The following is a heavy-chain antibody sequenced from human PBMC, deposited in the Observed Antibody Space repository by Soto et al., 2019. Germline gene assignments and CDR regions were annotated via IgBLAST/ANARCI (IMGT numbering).Heavy chain of an antibody. CDR2: IYHSGST. CDR1: GGSISSSNW. CDR3: ARTPIAAAGTD. D-gene: IGHD6-13*01. Sequence: PAETLSLTCGVSGGSISSSNWWSLVRQPPGKGLEWIGEIYHSGSTNYNPSLKSRVTISVDKSKNQFSLKLSSVTAADTAVYYCARTPIAAAGTDWGQGTLVTVSS. J-gene: IGHJ4*02. V-gene: IGHV4-4*02.